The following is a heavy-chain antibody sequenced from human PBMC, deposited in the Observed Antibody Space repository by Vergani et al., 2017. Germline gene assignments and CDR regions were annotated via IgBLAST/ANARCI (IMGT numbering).Heavy chain of an antibody. D-gene: IGHD4-23*01. Sequence: QLVESGGGWVQPGGSLRLSCAASGFTFSSYSMNWVRQATGKGLEWVSAIGTAGDTYYPGSVKGRFTISRENAKNSLYLQMNSLRAGDTAIYYCARAVSTTVGDPPGYWGQGTLVTVSS. CDR2: IGTAGDT. J-gene: IGHJ4*02. V-gene: IGHV3-13*01. CDR1: GFTFSSYS. CDR3: ARAVSTTVGDPPGY.